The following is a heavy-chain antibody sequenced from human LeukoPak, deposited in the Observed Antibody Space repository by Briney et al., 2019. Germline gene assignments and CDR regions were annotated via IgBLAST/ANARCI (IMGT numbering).Heavy chain of an antibody. D-gene: IGHD3-22*01. CDR1: GGSITTYF. CDR3: ARFSQYFDTSSHYLDY. V-gene: IGHV4-59*12. CDR2: IRYSVST. J-gene: IGHJ4*02. Sequence: PSETLSLTCTVSGGSITTYFWSWIRQPPGKGLEWVGYIRYSVSTSYNPSLKSRVTMSVDTSKNQFSLKLSSVTAADTAVYYCARFSQYFDTSSHYLDYWGQGILVTVSS.